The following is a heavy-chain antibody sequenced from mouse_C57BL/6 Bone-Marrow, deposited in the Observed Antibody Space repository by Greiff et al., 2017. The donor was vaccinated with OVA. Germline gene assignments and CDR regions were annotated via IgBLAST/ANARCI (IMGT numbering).Heavy chain of an antibody. D-gene: IGHD2-14*01. CDR3: TRVLPWFAY. Sequence: EVKVEESGGGLVQPGGSMKLSCVASGFTFSNYWMNWVRQSPEKGLEWVAQIRLKSDNYATHYAESVKGRFTISRDDSKSSVYLQMNNLRAEDTGIYYCTRVLPWFAYWGQGTLVTVSA. J-gene: IGHJ3*01. CDR1: GFTFSNYW. V-gene: IGHV6-3*01. CDR2: IRLKSDNYAT.